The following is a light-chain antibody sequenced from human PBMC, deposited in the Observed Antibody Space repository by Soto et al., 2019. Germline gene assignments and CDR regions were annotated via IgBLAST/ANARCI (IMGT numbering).Light chain of an antibody. V-gene: IGKV2-30*02. CDR3: MQGKYWPPIT. J-gene: IGKJ5*01. CDR2: KVS. Sequence: EVVLAQAPLFQPFTLRPPASIPWTPNPASVHSDGIAYFSWFQQRPGRSPRRLIYKVSNRDSGVPARFSGSGSGTDFALKISRVEAEDVGVYYCMQGKYWPPITFGQGTRLEIK. CDR1: PASVHSDGIAY.